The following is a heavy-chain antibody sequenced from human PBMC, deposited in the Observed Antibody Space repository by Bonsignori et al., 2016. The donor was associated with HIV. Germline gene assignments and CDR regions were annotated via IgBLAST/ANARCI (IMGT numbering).Heavy chain of an antibody. V-gene: IGHV3-9*01. CDR2: ISWNSGSI. J-gene: IGHJ6*03. Sequence: WIRQPPGKGLEWVSGISWNSGSIGYADSVKGRFTISRDNAKNSLYLQMNSLRAEDTALYYCAKGLNYYYMDVWGKGTTVTVSS. CDR3: AKGLNYYYMDV.